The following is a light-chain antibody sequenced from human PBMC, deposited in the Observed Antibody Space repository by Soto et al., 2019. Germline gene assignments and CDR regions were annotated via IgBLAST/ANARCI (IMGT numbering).Light chain of an antibody. CDR2: HVT. V-gene: IGLV2-14*01. CDR1: SSDVGAYNY. CDR3: CSYTTSNTFV. Sequence: QSVLTQPASVSGSLGQSITISCSGTSSDVGAYNYVSWYQQYPGKAPKLMIYHVTDRPSGVSNRFPGSKSGNTASLTISGLQAEDEADYYCCSYTTSNTFVFGTGTKLTVL. J-gene: IGLJ1*01.